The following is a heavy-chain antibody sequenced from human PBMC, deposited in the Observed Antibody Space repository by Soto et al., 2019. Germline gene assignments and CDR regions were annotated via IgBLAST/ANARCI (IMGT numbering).Heavy chain of an antibody. Sequence: GGSLRLSCAASGFNVSTNYMTWVRQAPGKGLEWVSVIYSGGTTYYADSVKGRFIISRDNFRNTLYLQMNNLRAEDTALYYCARGSGSLYYFHYWGQGTLVTVSS. D-gene: IGHD1-26*01. CDR2: IYSGGTT. CDR3: ARGSGSLYYFHY. CDR1: GFNVSTNY. J-gene: IGHJ4*02. V-gene: IGHV3-53*01.